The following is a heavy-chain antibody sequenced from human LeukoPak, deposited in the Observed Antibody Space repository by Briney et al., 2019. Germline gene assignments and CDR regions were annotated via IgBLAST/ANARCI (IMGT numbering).Heavy chain of an antibody. Sequence: SETLSLTCTVSGGSISSYYWSWIRQPPGKRLEWIGYIYYSGSTNYNPSLKSRVTISVDTSKNQFSLKLSSVTAADTAVYYCARDLERYGDYPPGNGMDVWGQGTTVTVSS. CDR1: GGSISSYY. CDR3: ARDLERYGDYPPGNGMDV. V-gene: IGHV4-59*01. D-gene: IGHD4-17*01. CDR2: IYYSGST. J-gene: IGHJ6*02.